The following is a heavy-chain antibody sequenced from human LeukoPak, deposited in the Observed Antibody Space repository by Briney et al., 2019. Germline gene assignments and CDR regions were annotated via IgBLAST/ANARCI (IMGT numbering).Heavy chain of an antibody. CDR1: GFTFSSYA. J-gene: IGHJ6*02. CDR3: TRQQLVLDV. CDR2: IKSKTAGGTT. D-gene: IGHD6-13*01. Sequence: GRSLRLSCAASGFTFSSYAMSWVRQAPGKGLEWVGHIKSKTAGGTTGYAAPVKGRFTISRDDSKNTLYLQMNSLKTEDRAVYYCTRQQLVLDVWGQGTTLTVSS. V-gene: IGHV3-15*01.